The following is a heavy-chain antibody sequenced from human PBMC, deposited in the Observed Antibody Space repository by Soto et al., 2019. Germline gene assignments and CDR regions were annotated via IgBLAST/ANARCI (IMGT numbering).Heavy chain of an antibody. Sequence: PSETLSLTCAVSGGSISSSNWWSGVRQPPGKGLEWIGEIYHSGSTNYNPSLKSRVTISVDKSKNQFSLKLSSVTAADTAVYYCARAFFGGYYYDSSGPLAFDIWGQGTMVTVSS. D-gene: IGHD3-22*01. CDR1: GGSISSSNW. V-gene: IGHV4-4*02. J-gene: IGHJ3*02. CDR3: ARAFFGGYYYDSSGPLAFDI. CDR2: IYHSGST.